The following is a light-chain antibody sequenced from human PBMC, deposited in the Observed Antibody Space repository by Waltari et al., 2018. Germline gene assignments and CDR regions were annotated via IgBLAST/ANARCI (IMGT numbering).Light chain of an antibody. CDR3: AAWDDSLNGWV. Sequence: QSALTQPPSVSEAPRQRVTMSCSGSISKIGYNGVNWYQLLPGKPPKLLIYYDNVLSSGVSDRFSASKSGTSASLAISGLQSDDEAEYYCAAWDDSLNGWVFGGGTKLTVL. J-gene: IGLJ3*02. V-gene: IGLV1-36*01. CDR2: YDN. CDR1: ISKIGYNG.